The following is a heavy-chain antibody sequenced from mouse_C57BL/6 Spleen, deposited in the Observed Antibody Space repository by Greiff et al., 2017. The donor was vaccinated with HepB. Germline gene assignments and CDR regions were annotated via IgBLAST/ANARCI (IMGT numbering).Heavy chain of an antibody. J-gene: IGHJ4*01. CDR3: ARENYEGVYYAMDY. CDR1: GFSLTSYG. Sequence: VKLKESGPGLVAPSQSLSITCTVSGFSLTSYGVHWVRQPPGKGLEWLVVIWSDGSTTYNSALKSRLSISKDNSKSQVFLKMNSLQTDDTAMYYCARENYEGVYYAMDYWGQGTSVTVSS. D-gene: IGHD1-1*01. CDR2: IWSDGST. V-gene: IGHV2-6*03.